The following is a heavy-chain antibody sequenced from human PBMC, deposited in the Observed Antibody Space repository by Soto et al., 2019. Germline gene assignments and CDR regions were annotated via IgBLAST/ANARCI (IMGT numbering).Heavy chain of an antibody. CDR1: GYTFTGYY. CDR2: INPNSGGT. Sequence: ASVKVSCKASGYTFTGYYMHWVRQAPGQGLEWMGWINPNSGGTNYAQKFQGWVTMTRDTSISTAYMELSRLRSDDTAVYYCARDLVGYCSSTSCYDSYYGMDVGGQETTVTVSS. J-gene: IGHJ6*02. CDR3: ARDLVGYCSSTSCYDSYYGMDV. D-gene: IGHD2-2*01. V-gene: IGHV1-2*04.